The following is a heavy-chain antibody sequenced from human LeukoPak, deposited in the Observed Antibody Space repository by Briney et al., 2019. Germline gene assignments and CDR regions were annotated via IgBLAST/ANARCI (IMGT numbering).Heavy chain of an antibody. D-gene: IGHD4-23*01. CDR3: ARDARWPGVSYYYYGMDV. J-gene: IGHJ6*02. CDR2: INPSGGST. CDR1: GYTFTSYY. Sequence: ASVKVSCKASGYTFTSYYMHWVRQAPGQGLEWMGIINPSGGSTSYAQKFQGRVTMTRDTSTSTVYMELSSLRSEDTAVYYCARDARWPGVSYYYYGMDVWGQGTTVTVSS. V-gene: IGHV1-46*01.